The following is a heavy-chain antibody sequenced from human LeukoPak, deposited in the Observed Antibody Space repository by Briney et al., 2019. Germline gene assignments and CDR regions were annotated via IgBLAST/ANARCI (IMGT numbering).Heavy chain of an antibody. J-gene: IGHJ6*02. D-gene: IGHD3-10*01. V-gene: IGHV3-30*18. CDR1: GFTFSSYG. Sequence: GGSLRLSCAASGFTFSSYGMHWVRQAPGKGLEWVAVISYDGSNKYYADSVKGRFTISRDNSKNTLYLQMNSLRAEDTAVYYCAKAVRLGYYYGMDVWGQGTTVTVSS. CDR3: AKAVRLGYYYGMDV. CDR2: ISYDGSNK.